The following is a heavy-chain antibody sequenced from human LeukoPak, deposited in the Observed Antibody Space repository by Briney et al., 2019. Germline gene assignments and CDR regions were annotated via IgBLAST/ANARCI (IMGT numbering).Heavy chain of an antibody. V-gene: IGHV3-7*01. Sequence: GGSLRLSCVASGFTFTSFYMSWVRQAPGKGLEWVANINLDGSEQYYVDSVKGRFTISRDNAKNSLYLQMNSLWAEDTAVYYCAREVEVGIGAYNFWGQGTLVTVSS. CDR3: AREVEVGIGAYNF. CDR1: GFTFTSFY. J-gene: IGHJ4*02. CDR2: INLDGSEQ. D-gene: IGHD1-26*01.